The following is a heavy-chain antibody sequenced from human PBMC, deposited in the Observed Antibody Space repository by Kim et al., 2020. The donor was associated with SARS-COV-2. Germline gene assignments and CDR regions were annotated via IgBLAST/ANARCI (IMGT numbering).Heavy chain of an antibody. Sequence: SETLSLTCTVSGGSISSGGYYWSWIRQHPGKGLEWIGYIYYSGSTYYNPSLKSRVTISVDTSKNQFSLKLSSVTAADTAVYYCARVPILRIAAREKGEDAFDIWGQGTMVTVSS. CDR3: ARVPILRIAAREKGEDAFDI. J-gene: IGHJ3*02. V-gene: IGHV4-31*03. CDR2: IYYSGST. D-gene: IGHD6-6*01. CDR1: GGSISSGGYY.